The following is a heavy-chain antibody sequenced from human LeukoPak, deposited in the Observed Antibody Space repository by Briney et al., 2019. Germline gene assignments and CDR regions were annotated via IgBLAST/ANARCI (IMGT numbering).Heavy chain of an antibody. V-gene: IGHV3-74*01. Sequence: PGGSLRLSCAASGFTFSTYWMHWVRQAPGKGLVWVSRINSDGSSTRYADSVKGRFTISRDNAKNTLYLQMNSLRAEDTAVYYCAKDAHPSRWSSGYYYFDYWGQGTLVTVSS. CDR1: GFTFSTYW. CDR3: AKDAHPSRWSSGYYYFDY. CDR2: INSDGSST. D-gene: IGHD3-22*01. J-gene: IGHJ4*02.